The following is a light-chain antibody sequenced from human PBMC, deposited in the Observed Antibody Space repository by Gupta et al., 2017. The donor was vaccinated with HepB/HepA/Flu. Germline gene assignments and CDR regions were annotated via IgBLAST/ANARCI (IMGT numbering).Light chain of an antibody. J-gene: IGLJ1*01. Sequence: SSELTQDPAVSVALGQTVRITCQVDSLRSYYASCYQQRPGQAPVLVIYGKTNRPSGIPERFSGSSSGYTASSTMSRSQAQDEADYDYYSPASNGNQHDWVFGSGTKFTVL. V-gene: IGLV3-19*01. CDR2: GKT. CDR1: SLRSYY. CDR3: YSPASNGNQHDWV.